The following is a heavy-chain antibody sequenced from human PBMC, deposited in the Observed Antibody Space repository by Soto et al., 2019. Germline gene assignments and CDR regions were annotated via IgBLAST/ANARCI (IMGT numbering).Heavy chain of an antibody. CDR3: AKPQDSSPYYFDY. CDR1: GFTFSSYA. J-gene: IGHJ4*02. CDR2: ISGSGGST. D-gene: IGHD6-6*01. Sequence: GGSLRLSCAASGFTFSSYAMSWVRQAPGKGLEWVSAISGSGGSTYYADSVKGRFTISRDNSKNTLYLQMNSLRAEDTAVSYCAKPQDSSPYYFDYWGQGTLVTVSS. V-gene: IGHV3-23*01.